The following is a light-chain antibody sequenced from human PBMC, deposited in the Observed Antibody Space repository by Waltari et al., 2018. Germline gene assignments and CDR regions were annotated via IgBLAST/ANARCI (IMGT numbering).Light chain of an antibody. CDR2: AAS. Sequence: VIWMTQSPSLVSASIGDRVTINCRMSQDIYSYLAWFQQKPGKSPDLLIYAASILQSGVPSRFSGSGSGTDFTLTISRLQSEDFATYYCQQYYTFPRAFGQGTKVEI. CDR3: QQYYTFPRA. J-gene: IGKJ1*01. V-gene: IGKV1D-8*01. CDR1: QDIYSY.